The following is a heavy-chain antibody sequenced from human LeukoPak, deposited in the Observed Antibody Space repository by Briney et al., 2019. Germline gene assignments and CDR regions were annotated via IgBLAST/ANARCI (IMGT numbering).Heavy chain of an antibody. V-gene: IGHV4-34*01. Sequence: SETLSLTCAVYGGSFSGYYWSWIRQPPGKGLEWIGEINHSGSTNYNPSLKSRVTISVDTSKNQFSLKLSSVTAADTAVYYCAREAGVGATVYWGQGTLVTVSS. CDR2: INHSGST. CDR1: GGSFSGYY. J-gene: IGHJ4*02. D-gene: IGHD1-26*01. CDR3: AREAGVGATVY.